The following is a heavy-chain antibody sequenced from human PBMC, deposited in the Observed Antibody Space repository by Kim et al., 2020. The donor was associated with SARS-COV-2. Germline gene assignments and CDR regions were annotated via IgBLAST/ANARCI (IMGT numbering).Heavy chain of an antibody. J-gene: IGHJ3*02. CDR3: AREAVVASGSYFAFDI. D-gene: IGHD1-26*01. Sequence: SLKSRVTISVDTSKNQFSLKLSYVTAAYTAVYYCAREAVVASGSYFAFDIWSQGTMVTVSS. V-gene: IGHV4-31*02.